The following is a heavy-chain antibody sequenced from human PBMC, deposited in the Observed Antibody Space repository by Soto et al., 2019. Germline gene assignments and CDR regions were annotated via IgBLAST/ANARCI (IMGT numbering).Heavy chain of an antibody. CDR3: TTLQVYSDILTGLYYFDY. D-gene: IGHD3-9*01. V-gene: IGHV3-15*07. J-gene: IGHJ4*02. CDR1: GFTFSNAW. CDR2: IKSKTDGGTT. Sequence: EVQLVESGGGLVKPGGSLRLSCAASGFTFSNAWMNWVRQAPGKGLEWVGRIKSKTDGGTTDYAAPVKGRFTISRDDSKNTLYLQMNSLKTEDTAVYYCTTLQVYSDILTGLYYFDYWGQGTLVTVSS.